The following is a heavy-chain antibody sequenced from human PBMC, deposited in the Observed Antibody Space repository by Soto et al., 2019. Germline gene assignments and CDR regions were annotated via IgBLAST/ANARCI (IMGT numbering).Heavy chain of an antibody. J-gene: IGHJ6*02. CDR3: ARPHDSTSFYYGMDV. CDR2: ISSDGNNK. D-gene: IGHD2-15*01. CDR1: GFTFSSYA. Sequence: QVQLVESGGGVVQPGRSLRLSCAASGFTFSSYAMNWVRQAPGKGLEWVAGISSDGNNKYNADSVKGRFTISRDNSKNTLYLQMNSLRGEDTAVYYCARPHDSTSFYYGMDVWGQGTTVTVSS. V-gene: IGHV3-30-3*01.